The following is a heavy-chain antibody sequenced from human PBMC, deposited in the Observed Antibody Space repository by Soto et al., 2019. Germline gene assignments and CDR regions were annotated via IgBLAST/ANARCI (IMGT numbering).Heavy chain of an antibody. CDR1: GGSFSGYY. CDR3: ARSNDYGDYLNS. J-gene: IGHJ4*02. D-gene: IGHD4-17*01. CDR2: INHSGST. V-gene: IGHV4-34*01. Sequence: SETLSLTCAVYGGSFSGYYWSWIRQPPGKGLEWIGEINHSGSTNYNPSLKSRVTISVDTSKNQFSLKLSSVTAADTAVYYCARSNDYGDYLNSWGRGTLVTVSS.